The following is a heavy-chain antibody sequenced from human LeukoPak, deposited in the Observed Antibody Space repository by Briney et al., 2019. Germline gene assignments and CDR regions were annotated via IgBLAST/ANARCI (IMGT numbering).Heavy chain of an antibody. CDR2: FSSNGGST. J-gene: IGHJ4*02. D-gene: IGHD3-22*01. CDR1: GFTFSSYA. V-gene: IGHV3-64*01. Sequence: PGGSLRLSCAASGFTFSSYAMHWVRQAPGKGLEYVSAFSSNGGSTYYANSVKGRFTISRDNSKNTLYLQMGSLRAEDMAVYYCARDDSSGYQADYWGQGTLVTVSS. CDR3: ARDDSSGYQADY.